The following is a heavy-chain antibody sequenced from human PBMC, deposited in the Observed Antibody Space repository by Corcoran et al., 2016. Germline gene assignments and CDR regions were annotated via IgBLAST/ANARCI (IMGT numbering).Heavy chain of an antibody. CDR2: IYYSGST. J-gene: IGHJ4*02. CDR1: GGSVSSGSYY. CDR3: AGALDSSGWYWGFDY. V-gene: IGHV4-61*01. D-gene: IGHD6-19*01. Sequence: QVQLQESGPGLVKPSETLSLTCTVSGGSVSSGSYYWSWIRQPPGKGLEWIGYIYYSGSTNYNPSLKSRVTISVDTSQNQFSRKLSSVTAADTAVYYWAGALDSSGWYWGFDYWGQGTLVTVSS.